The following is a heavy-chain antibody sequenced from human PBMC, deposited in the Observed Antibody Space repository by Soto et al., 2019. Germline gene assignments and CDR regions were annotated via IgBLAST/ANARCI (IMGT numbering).Heavy chain of an antibody. V-gene: IGHV4-34*01. CDR1: GGSFSGYY. J-gene: IGHJ3*02. CDR3: AQTYYYDSSGYQGYAFDI. D-gene: IGHD3-22*01. CDR2: INHSGNT. Sequence: SETLSLTCAVYGGSFSGYYWSWIRQPPGKGLEWIGEINHSGNTNYNPSLKSRVTISVDTSKNQFSLKLSSVTAADTAVYYCAQTYYYDSSGYQGYAFDIWGQGTMVTVSS.